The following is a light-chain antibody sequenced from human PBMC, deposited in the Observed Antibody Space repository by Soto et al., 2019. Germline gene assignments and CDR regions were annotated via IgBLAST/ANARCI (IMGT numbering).Light chain of an antibody. Sequence: EIVLTQSPGTLSLSVGERVTLSCRASQSVSSSLAWYQQTPGQTPRLLIYDTSNRATGTPDRFSGSGSGTDFTPTISRLEPEDFTVYDCQQDGSSPLTFGGGTTVEIK. J-gene: IGKJ4*01. CDR2: DTS. CDR3: QQDGSSPLT. CDR1: QSVSSS. V-gene: IGKV3-20*01.